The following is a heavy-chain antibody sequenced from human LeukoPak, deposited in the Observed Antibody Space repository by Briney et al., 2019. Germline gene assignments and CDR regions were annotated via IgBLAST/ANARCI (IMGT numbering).Heavy chain of an antibody. J-gene: IGHJ4*02. CDR1: GYTFTSSA. CDR3: ACQPGIAAAGFDF. Sequence: ASVKVSCKASGYTFTSSAMHWVRQAPGQRLEWMGWINTDNGNTIYSQKFQGRVTIIRDTPASTVYMELSSLRSEDTAVYYCACQPGIAAAGFDFWGQGTLVTVSS. D-gene: IGHD6-25*01. V-gene: IGHV1-3*04. CDR2: INTDNGNT.